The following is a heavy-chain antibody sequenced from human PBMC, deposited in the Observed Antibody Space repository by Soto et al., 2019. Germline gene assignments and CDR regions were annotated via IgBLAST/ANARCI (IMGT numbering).Heavy chain of an antibody. D-gene: IGHD2-2*01. J-gene: IGHJ6*02. CDR3: VRDWSIVVVPSTYYGMDV. CDR1: GGSFSGYY. V-gene: IGHV4-34*01. Sequence: QVQLQQWGAGLLKPSETLSLTCAVYGGSFSGYYWSWIRQPPGKGLEWIGEINHSGSTNYNPSLKSRVTISVDTSKNQFSLKLSSVTAADTAVYYCVRDWSIVVVPSTYYGMDVWGQGTTVTVSS. CDR2: INHSGST.